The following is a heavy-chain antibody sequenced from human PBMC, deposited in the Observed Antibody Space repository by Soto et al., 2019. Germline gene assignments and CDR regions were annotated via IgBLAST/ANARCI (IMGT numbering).Heavy chain of an antibody. CDR2: INHSGST. J-gene: IGHJ6*02. Sequence: QVQLQQWGAGLLKPSETLSLTCAVYGGSFSGYYWSWIRQPPGKGLEWIGEINHSGSTNYNPSLKSRVTISGDPSKNQVSLKLSSVTAADTAVYYCARDHHLYYYYYGMDVWGQGTTVTVSS. V-gene: IGHV4-34*01. CDR1: GGSFSGYY. CDR3: ARDHHLYYYYYGMDV.